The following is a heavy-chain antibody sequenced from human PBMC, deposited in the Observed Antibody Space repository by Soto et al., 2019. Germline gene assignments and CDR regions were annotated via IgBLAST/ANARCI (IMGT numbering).Heavy chain of an antibody. J-gene: IGHJ5*02. D-gene: IGHD3-3*01. CDR2: INPSGGST. V-gene: IGHV1-46*01. Sequence: QVQLVQSGAEVKKPGASVKVSCKASGYTFTSYYMHWVRQAPGQGLEWMGIINPSGGSTSYAQKFQGRVNMTRDTSTSTVYMELSSLRSEDTAVYYCAREGASTIFGVVIYNWFDPWGQGTLVTVSS. CDR3: AREGASTIFGVVIYNWFDP. CDR1: GYTFTSYY.